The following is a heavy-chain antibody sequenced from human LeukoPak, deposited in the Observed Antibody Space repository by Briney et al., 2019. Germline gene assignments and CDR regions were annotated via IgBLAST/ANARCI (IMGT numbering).Heavy chain of an antibody. CDR1: GFTFSSYA. D-gene: IGHD2-21*02. V-gene: IGHV3-23*01. CDR3: AGSIVVVTAIQDH. CDR2: ISGSGGST. Sequence: GGSLRLSCAASGFTFSSYAMSWVRQALGKGLEWVSAISGSGGSTYYADSVKGRFTISRDNSKNTLYLQMNSLRAEDTAVYYCAGSIVVVTAIQDHWGQGTLVTVSS. J-gene: IGHJ4*02.